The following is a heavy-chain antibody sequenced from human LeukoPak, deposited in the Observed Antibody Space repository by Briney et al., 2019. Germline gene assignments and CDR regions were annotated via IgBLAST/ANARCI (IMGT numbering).Heavy chain of an antibody. CDR1: GFTFSSYS. Sequence: GGSLRLSCAASGFTFSSYSMNWARQAPGKGLEWVSSISSSSSYIYYADSVKGRFTISRDNAKNSLYLQMNSLRAEDTAVYYCASPKYYGGAFFDYWGQGTLVTVSS. CDR2: ISSSSSYI. CDR3: ASPKYYGGAFFDY. V-gene: IGHV3-21*01. D-gene: IGHD4-23*01. J-gene: IGHJ4*02.